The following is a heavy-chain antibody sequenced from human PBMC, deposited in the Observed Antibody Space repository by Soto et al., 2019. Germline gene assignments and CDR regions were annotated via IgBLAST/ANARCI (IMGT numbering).Heavy chain of an antibody. CDR3: AHRVLRAALGLVTSTAIYFDF. CDR2: IYWDDDK. D-gene: IGHD3-3*01. V-gene: IGHV2-5*02. J-gene: IGHJ4*02. CDR1: GFSLTTSGVG. Sequence: ITLNECGPTVVKTTGTLTLTCTFSGFSLTTSGVGVGWVRQSPGKAPEWLAFIYWDDDKRYSTSLKSRITITKDTSQNLGVLTLANVDPADTATYYCAHRVLRAALGLVTSTAIYFDFWGQGTPVVVSS.